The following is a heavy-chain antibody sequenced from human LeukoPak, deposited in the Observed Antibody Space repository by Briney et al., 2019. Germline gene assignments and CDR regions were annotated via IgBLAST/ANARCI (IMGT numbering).Heavy chain of an antibody. CDR3: ARADRLHGGPYLIGP. CDR1: GYSFTNYY. CDR2: INPNSGGT. D-gene: IGHD2-21*01. V-gene: IGHV1-2*02. Sequence: ASVKVSCKASGYSFTNYYMHWVRQAPGQGLEWMGWINPNSGGTSSAQKFQGRVTMTRDTSISTVYMEVSWLTSDDTAIYYCARADRLHGGPYLIGPWGQGTLVTVSS. J-gene: IGHJ5*02.